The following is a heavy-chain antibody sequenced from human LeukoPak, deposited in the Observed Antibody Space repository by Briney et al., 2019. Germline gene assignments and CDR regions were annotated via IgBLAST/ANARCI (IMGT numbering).Heavy chain of an antibody. Sequence: ASVKVSCKASGYTFTSYGISWVRQAPGQGLEWMGWISAYNGNTNYAQKLLGRVTMTTDTSTSTAYMELRSLRSDDTAVYYCARDWGIVGATTRGPVNWFDPWGQGTLVTVSS. CDR1: GYTFTSYG. D-gene: IGHD1-26*01. J-gene: IGHJ5*02. V-gene: IGHV1-18*01. CDR3: ARDWGIVGATTRGPVNWFDP. CDR2: ISAYNGNT.